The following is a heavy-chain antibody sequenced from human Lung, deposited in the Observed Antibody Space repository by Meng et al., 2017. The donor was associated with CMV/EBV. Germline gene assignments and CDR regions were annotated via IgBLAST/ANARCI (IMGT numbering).Heavy chain of an antibody. CDR1: GDSSGSGEFF. V-gene: IGHV4-30-4*01. Sequence: QGQLQESVPGLVKPSQTLALTCTGAGDSSGSGEFFWSWIRQPPGKGLEWIGYMDYRGSTFYNPSLKSRVTISVDTSKNQFSLKLSSVTAADTAVYFCARGELLWDYWGQGTLVTVSS. D-gene: IGHD2-2*01. CDR2: MDYRGST. J-gene: IGHJ4*02. CDR3: ARGELLWDY.